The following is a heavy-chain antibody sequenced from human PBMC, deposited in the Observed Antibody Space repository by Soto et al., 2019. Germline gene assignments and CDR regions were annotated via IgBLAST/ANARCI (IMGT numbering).Heavy chain of an antibody. CDR3: ARHPGGRGYYYGMDV. V-gene: IGHV1-69*12. CDR1: GGTFSSYA. Sequence: QVQLVQSGAEVKKPGSSVKVSCKASGGTFSSYAISWVRQAPGQGLEWMGGVIPIFGTANYAQKFKGRVTITADESTSTAYMELSSLRSEDTAGYYCARHPGGRGYYYGMDVWGQGTTVTVSS. D-gene: IGHD2-15*01. J-gene: IGHJ6*02. CDR2: VIPIFGTA.